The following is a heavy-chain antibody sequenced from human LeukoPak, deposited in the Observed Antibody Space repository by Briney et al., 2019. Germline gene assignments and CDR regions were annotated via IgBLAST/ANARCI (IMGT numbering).Heavy chain of an antibody. CDR2: IKQDGSEK. V-gene: IGHV3-7*03. J-gene: IGHJ4*02. D-gene: IGHD6-19*01. CDR1: GFTFSNYW. Sequence: GGSLRLSCAASGFTFSNYWMTWVRQAPGKELEWVANIKQDGSEKNYVDSVKGRFTISRDNSKNILYLQMDSLRTEDTAVYYCAKDGHCPNAVCPTRIAVAGYVDSWGQGALVTVSP. CDR3: AKDGHCPNAVCPTRIAVAGYVDS.